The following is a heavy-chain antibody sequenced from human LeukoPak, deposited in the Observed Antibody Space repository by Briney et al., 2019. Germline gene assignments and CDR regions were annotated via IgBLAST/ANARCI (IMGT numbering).Heavy chain of an antibody. J-gene: IGHJ4*02. CDR3: ARGDYGDYVFDY. CDR2: IYHSGST. Sequence: SETLSLTCAVSGGSISSSNWWSWVRQPPGKGLEWIGEIYHSGSTNYNPSLKSRVTISVDTSKNQFSLKLSSVTAADTAVYYCARGDYGDYVFDYWGQGTLVTVSS. V-gene: IGHV4-4*02. CDR1: GGSISSSNW. D-gene: IGHD4-17*01.